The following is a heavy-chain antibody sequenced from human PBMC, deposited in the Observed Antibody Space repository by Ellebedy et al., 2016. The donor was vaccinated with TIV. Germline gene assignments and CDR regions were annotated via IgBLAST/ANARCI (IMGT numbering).Heavy chain of an antibody. Sequence: AASVKVSCKALGYTFTSYAMHWVRQAPGQRLEWLGWINAGNGNTKYSQNFQGRVTITRDTSASTAYMELSSLRSEDTAVYYCARGPILWVGELLDYWGQGTLVTISS. D-gene: IGHD3-10*01. V-gene: IGHV1-3*01. CDR2: INAGNGNT. CDR3: ARGPILWVGELLDY. CDR1: GYTFTSYA. J-gene: IGHJ4*02.